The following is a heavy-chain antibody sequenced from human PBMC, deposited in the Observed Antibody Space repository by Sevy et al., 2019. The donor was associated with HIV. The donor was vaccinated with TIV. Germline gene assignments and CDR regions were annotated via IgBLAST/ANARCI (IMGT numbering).Heavy chain of an antibody. CDR1: GFTFSSYA. CDR2: ISYDGSNK. CDR3: ARDLLPLATSGWYFDY. J-gene: IGHJ4*02. V-gene: IGHV3-30-3*01. D-gene: IGHD6-19*01. Sequence: GGSLRLSCAASGFTFSSYAMHWVRQAPGKGLEWVAVISYDGSNKYYADSVKGRFTISRDNSKYTLYLQMNSLRAEDTAVYYCARDLLPLATSGWYFDYWGQGTLVTVSS.